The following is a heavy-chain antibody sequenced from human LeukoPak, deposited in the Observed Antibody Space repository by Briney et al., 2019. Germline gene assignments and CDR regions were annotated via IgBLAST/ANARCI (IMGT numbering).Heavy chain of an antibody. D-gene: IGHD5-18*01. Sequence: GGSLRLSCAASGFIFSSNYMRWVRQAPGKGLEWGSVLYSDGTTYYAHSVKGRFTISRDNSRNTLYLQMNNLRAEDTAVYYCARAAYDSNGFTANHDYWGQGTLVTVSS. CDR1: GFIFSSNY. J-gene: IGHJ4*02. V-gene: IGHV3-53*01. CDR2: LYSDGTT. CDR3: ARAAYDSNGFTANHDY.